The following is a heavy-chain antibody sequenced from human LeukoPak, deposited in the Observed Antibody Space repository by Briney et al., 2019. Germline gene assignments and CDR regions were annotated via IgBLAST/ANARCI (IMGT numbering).Heavy chain of an antibody. CDR2: IYSGGST. CDR3: ARGFEVALDY. CDR1: GFTFSSYA. Sequence: GGSLRLSCAASGFTFSSYAMSWVRQAPGKGLEWVSVIYSGGSTYYADSVKGRFTISRDNSKNTLYLQMNSLRAEDTAVYYCARGFEVALDYWGQGTLVTVSS. V-gene: IGHV3-53*01. J-gene: IGHJ4*02. D-gene: IGHD3-3*01.